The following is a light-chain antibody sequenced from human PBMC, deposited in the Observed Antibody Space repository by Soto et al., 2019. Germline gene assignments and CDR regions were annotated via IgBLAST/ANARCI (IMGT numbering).Light chain of an antibody. V-gene: IGKV2-30*01. CDR1: QGLIYSNGKTS. CDR3: MEGTPS. Sequence: VLSRSPLSVPVTLGQPAYISCRSSQGLIYSNGKTSLNWHQQRPGQVPRRIIYQVSIRDSGVPDRFSGSGSGSGTDFTLKISRVEAEDVGVYYCMEGTPSFGQGTKVDIK. J-gene: IGKJ1*01. CDR2: QVS.